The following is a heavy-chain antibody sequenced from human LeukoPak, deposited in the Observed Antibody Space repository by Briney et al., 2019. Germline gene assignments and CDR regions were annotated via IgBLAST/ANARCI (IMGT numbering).Heavy chain of an antibody. CDR2: IYHSGST. Sequence: SETLSLTCTVSGYSISSGYYWGWIRQPPGKGLEWIGSIYHSGSTYYNPSLKSRVTISVDTSKNQFSLKLSSVTAADTAVYYCARYCSSTSCNPFDYWGQGTLVTVSS. V-gene: IGHV4-38-2*02. CDR3: ARYCSSTSCNPFDY. D-gene: IGHD2-2*01. CDR1: GYSISSGYY. J-gene: IGHJ4*02.